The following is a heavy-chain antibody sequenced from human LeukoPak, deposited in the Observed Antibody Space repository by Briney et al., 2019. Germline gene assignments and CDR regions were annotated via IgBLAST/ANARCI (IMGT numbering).Heavy chain of an antibody. V-gene: IGHV1-2*04. Sequence: ASVKVSCKASGYTFTGYYMHWVRQAPGRGLEWMGWINPNSGGTNYAQKFQGWVAMTRDTSISTAYMELSRLRSDDTAVYYCARAGGHSYPPDAFDIWGRGTMVTVSS. J-gene: IGHJ3*02. CDR2: INPNSGGT. CDR3: ARAGGHSYPPDAFDI. D-gene: IGHD5-18*01. CDR1: GYTFTGYY.